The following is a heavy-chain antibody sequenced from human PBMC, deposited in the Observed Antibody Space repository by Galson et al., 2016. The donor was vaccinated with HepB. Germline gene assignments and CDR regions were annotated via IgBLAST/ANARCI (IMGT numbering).Heavy chain of an antibody. V-gene: IGHV4-39*02. J-gene: IGHJ4*02. CDR3: AKAFAVGFWSGYDY. Sequence: SETLSLTCNVSGGSIGGSDYYWGWIRQAPGRGLEWIGSFYYPGTTNYNPSLESRVAIYVPTSKNHLSLSLTSVTAPDTAVYYCAKAFAVGFWSGYDYWGQGSPVTVSS. CDR1: GGSIGGSDYY. D-gene: IGHD3-3*01. CDR2: FYYPGTT.